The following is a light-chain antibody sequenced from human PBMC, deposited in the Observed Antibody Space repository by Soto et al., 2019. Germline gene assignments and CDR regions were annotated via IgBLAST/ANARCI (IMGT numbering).Light chain of an antibody. V-gene: IGKV3-15*01. Sequence: ETLMTQSPAALSVSAGEISTLSCRASQSVNNNLAWYQQKLGQAPRVLIYGASTRATGIPARFTGSGSGTEFILTITSLQSEDSAVYYCQEYNTWPWTFGQGTKVDIK. CDR2: GAS. CDR1: QSVNNN. CDR3: QEYNTWPWT. J-gene: IGKJ1*01.